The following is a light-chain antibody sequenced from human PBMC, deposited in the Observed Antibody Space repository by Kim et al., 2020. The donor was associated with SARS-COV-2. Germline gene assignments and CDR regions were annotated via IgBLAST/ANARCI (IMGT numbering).Light chain of an antibody. CDR1: QSISSY. CDR2: AAS. J-gene: IGKJ2*01. CDR3: QQSYSTPYA. Sequence: DIQMTQSPSSPSASVGDRVTITCRASQSISSYLNWYQQKPGKAPKLLIYAASSLQSGVPSRFSGSGSGTDFTLTISSLQPEDFATYYCQQSYSTPYAFGRGTKLEI. V-gene: IGKV1-39*01.